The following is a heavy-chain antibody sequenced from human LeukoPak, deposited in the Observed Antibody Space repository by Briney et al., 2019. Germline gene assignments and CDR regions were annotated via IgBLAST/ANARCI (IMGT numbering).Heavy chain of an antibody. Sequence: PSETLSLTCTVSGYSISSGYYWGWIRQPPGKGLEWIGSINHSGSTNYNPSLKSRVTISVDTSKNQFSLKLSSVTAEDTAVYYCAREKVYSGYDGNAFDIWGQGTMVTVSS. CDR3: AREKVYSGYDGNAFDI. CDR2: INHSGST. J-gene: IGHJ3*02. V-gene: IGHV4-38-2*02. D-gene: IGHD5-12*01. CDR1: GYSISSGYY.